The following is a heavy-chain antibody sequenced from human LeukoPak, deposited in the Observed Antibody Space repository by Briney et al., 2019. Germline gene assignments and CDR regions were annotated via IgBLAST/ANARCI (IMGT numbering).Heavy chain of an antibody. CDR1: GFTVNSNY. CDR3: ARGQLYTGNYLFDY. V-gene: IGHV3-66*01. CDR2: IYSGGST. J-gene: IGHJ4*02. D-gene: IGHD1-26*01. Sequence: GGSLRLSCAASGFTVNSNYMSWVRQAPGKGLEWVSVIYSGGSTFYADSVKGRFTISRDNSQNTLYLQMNSLRAEDTAVYYCARGQLYTGNYLFDYWGQGTLVTVSS.